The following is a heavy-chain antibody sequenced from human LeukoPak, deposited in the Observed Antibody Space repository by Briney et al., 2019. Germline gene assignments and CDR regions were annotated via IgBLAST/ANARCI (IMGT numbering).Heavy chain of an antibody. D-gene: IGHD3-3*01. CDR3: ARADFIDAGPYLIGP. CDR1: GYSFTDYY. V-gene: IGHV1-2*02. Sequence: ASVRVSCKTSGYSFTDYYIHWVRQAPGQGLEWMGWINTKSGRTSSARKFQGRVTMTRDPSITTVYMDMAWLTSDDTVIYFCARADFIDAGPYLIGPWGQGTLVTVSS. J-gene: IGHJ5*02. CDR2: INTKSGRT.